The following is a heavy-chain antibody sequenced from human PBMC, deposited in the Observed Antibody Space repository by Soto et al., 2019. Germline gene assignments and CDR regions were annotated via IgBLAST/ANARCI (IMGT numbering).Heavy chain of an antibody. CDR1: GFTFSDYY. D-gene: IGHD6-13*01. Sequence: QVQLVESGGGLVKPGGSLRLSCAASGFTFSDYYMSWIRQAPGKGLEWVSYISSSSSYTNYADYVKGRFTISRDNAKNSLYLQMNSLRAEDTAVYYCARSGGPHGIAEYYFDYWGQGTLVTVSS. CDR3: ARSGGPHGIAEYYFDY. J-gene: IGHJ4*02. CDR2: ISSSSSYT. V-gene: IGHV3-11*06.